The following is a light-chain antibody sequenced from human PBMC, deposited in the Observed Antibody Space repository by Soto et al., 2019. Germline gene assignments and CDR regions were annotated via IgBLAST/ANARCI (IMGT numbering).Light chain of an antibody. CDR3: SSYAGSNFSVV. CDR2: EVS. CDR1: SSDVGGYNY. Sequence: QSALTQPPSASGSPGQSVTISCTGTSSDVGGYNYVSWYQQHPGKAPKLMIYEVSKRPSGVPDRFSGSKSGNTASLTVSGLQAEDEADCYCSSYAGSNFSVVFGGGTKLTVL. V-gene: IGLV2-8*01. J-gene: IGLJ2*01.